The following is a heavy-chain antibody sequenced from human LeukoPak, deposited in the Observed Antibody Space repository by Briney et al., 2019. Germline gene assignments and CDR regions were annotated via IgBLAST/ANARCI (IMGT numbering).Heavy chain of an antibody. V-gene: IGHV1-8*01. CDR1: GYTFTSYD. D-gene: IGHD3-22*01. Sequence: GASVKVSCKASGYTFTSYDINWVRQATGQGLEWMGWMNPNSGNTGYAQKFQGRVTMTRNTSISTAYMELSSLRSEDTAVYYCARAQTYYYDSSGPGSRVSDGMDVWGQGTTVTVSS. J-gene: IGHJ6*02. CDR3: ARAQTYYYDSSGPGSRVSDGMDV. CDR2: MNPNSGNT.